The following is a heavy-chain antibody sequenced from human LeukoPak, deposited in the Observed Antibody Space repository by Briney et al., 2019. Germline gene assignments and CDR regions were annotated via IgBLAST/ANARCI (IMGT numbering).Heavy chain of an antibody. CDR3: AREGSTAFNI. D-gene: IGHD5/OR15-5a*01. Sequence: GGSLRLSCAASEFTFSSYAMQWVRQAPGKGLVWVSRINSDGSSTSYADSVEGRFTISRDNTKNTLYLQMNSLRAEDTAVYYCAREGSTAFNIWGQGTMVTVSS. V-gene: IGHV3-74*01. CDR1: EFTFSSYA. CDR2: INSDGSST. J-gene: IGHJ3*02.